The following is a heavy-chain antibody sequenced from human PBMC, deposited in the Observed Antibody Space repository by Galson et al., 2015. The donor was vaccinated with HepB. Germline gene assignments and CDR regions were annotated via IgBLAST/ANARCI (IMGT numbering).Heavy chain of an antibody. CDR1: GGTFSSYT. D-gene: IGHD1-1*01. CDR2: IIPILGIA. J-gene: IGHJ4*02. Sequence: SVKVSCKASGGTFSSYTISWVRQAPGQGLEWMGRIIPILGIANYAQKFQGRVTITADKSTSTAYMELSSLRSEDTAVYYCARRRTTGTTVSDYWGQGTLVTVSS. CDR3: ARRRTTGTTVSDY. V-gene: IGHV1-69*02.